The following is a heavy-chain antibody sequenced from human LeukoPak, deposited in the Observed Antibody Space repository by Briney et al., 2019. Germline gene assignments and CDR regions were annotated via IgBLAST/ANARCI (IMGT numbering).Heavy chain of an antibody. D-gene: IGHD6-19*01. Sequence: SETLSLTRTASGGSISSYYWSWIRQPPGKGLEWIAHIYYNVSINHNPSLKSRVIISVDTSKNQFSLKLSAVTAADTAVYYCARGGSSGWYYHFDYWGQGTLVTVSS. CDR2: IYYNVSI. CDR1: GGSISSYY. CDR3: ARGGSSGWYYHFDY. V-gene: IGHV4-59*01. J-gene: IGHJ4*02.